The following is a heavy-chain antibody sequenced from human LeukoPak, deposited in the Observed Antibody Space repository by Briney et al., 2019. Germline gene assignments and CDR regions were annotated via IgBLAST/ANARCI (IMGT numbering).Heavy chain of an antibody. CDR3: ARYRPPVGATRTIFDY. D-gene: IGHD1-26*01. Sequence: PSQTHSLTCTVSCGSISSSSYYWAWIRQPPGKGLQWIVIIDYSGSTYYNPSLKSRVIISVDTSKKQFSLKMSSVPAADTGVYYCARYRPPVGATRTIFDYWGQGTLVTVSS. J-gene: IGHJ4*02. V-gene: IGHV4-39*01. CDR1: CGSISSSSYY. CDR2: IDYSGST.